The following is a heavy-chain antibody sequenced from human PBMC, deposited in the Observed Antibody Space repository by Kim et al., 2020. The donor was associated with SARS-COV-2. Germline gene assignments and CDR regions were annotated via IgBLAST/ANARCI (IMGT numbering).Heavy chain of an antibody. D-gene: IGHD2-21*01. J-gene: IGHJ4*02. CDR2: IDPSDSYT. Sequence: GESLKISCKGSGYSFTSYWISWVHQMPGKGLEWMGRIDPSDSYTNYSPSFQGHVTISADKSISTAYLQWSSLKASDTAMYYCARACGGDCYSHWGQGDYYFDYWGQGTLVTVSS. V-gene: IGHV5-10-1*01. CDR1: GYSFTSYW. CDR3: ARACGGDCYSHWGQGDYYFDY.